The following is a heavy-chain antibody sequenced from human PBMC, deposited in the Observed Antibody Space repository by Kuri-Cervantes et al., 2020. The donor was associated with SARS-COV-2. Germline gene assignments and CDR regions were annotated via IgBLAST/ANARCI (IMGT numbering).Heavy chain of an antibody. V-gene: IGHV3-30*18. J-gene: IGHJ6*03. CDR3: AKDLGHYYYYYMDV. Sequence: GESLKISCAASGFTFSSYGMHWVRQAPGKGLEWVAVISYDGSNKYYADSVKGRFTISRDNSKNTLYLQMNSLRAEDTAVYYCAKDLGHYYYYYMDVWGKGPRSPSP. CDR2: ISYDGSNK. CDR1: GFTFSSYG.